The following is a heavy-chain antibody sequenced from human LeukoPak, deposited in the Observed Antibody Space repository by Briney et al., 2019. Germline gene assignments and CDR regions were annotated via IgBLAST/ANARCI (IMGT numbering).Heavy chain of an antibody. CDR2: IIPIFGTA. J-gene: IGHJ4*02. CDR3: AKGQGGYSYGISDYDY. V-gene: IGHV1-69*13. CDR1: GGTFSSYA. Sequence: SVKVSCKASGGTFSSYAISWVRQAPGQRLEWMGGIIPIFGTANYAQKFQGRVTITADESTSTAYMELSSLRSEDTAVYYCAKGQGGYSYGISDYDYWGQGTLVTVSS. D-gene: IGHD5-18*01.